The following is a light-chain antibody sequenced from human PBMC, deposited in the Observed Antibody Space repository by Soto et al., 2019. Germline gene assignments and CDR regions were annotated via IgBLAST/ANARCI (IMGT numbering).Light chain of an antibody. V-gene: IGKV1-8*01. CDR1: QGISSY. CDR2: AAS. CDR3: QQYYSYPWT. Sequence: AIVKTPSPSSPSAYTGDRVTINCRASQGISSYLAWYQQKPGKAPKLLIYAASTLQSGVPSRFSGSASGTDFTLTLSCLQSEDFATYYCQQYYSYPWTFGQGTKVDIK. J-gene: IGKJ1*01.